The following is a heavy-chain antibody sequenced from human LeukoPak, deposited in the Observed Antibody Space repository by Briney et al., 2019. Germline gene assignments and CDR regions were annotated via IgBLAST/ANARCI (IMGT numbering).Heavy chain of an antibody. D-gene: IGHD3-22*01. Sequence: GGSLRLSCAASGFTFSSYWMSWVRQAPGKGLEWVSAISGSGGSTYYADSVKGRFTISRDNSKNTLYLQMNSLRAEDTAVYYCAKEPRDITMIVVVNYFDYWGQGTLVTVSS. CDR3: AKEPRDITMIVVVNYFDY. V-gene: IGHV3-23*01. CDR2: ISGSGGST. J-gene: IGHJ4*02. CDR1: GFTFSSYW.